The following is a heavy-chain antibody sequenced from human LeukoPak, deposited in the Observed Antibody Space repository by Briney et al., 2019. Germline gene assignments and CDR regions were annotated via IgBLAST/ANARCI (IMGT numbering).Heavy chain of an antibody. CDR1: GFTFNNYA. CDR2: ISYDGGNK. Sequence: GGSLRLSCAASGFTFNNYALHWVRQAPGKGLEWVAVISYDGGNKYYADSVKGRFTISSDNSKNTLYLRVNSLRTEDTAVYYCARGEGTSGYSYYYMDVWGKGTTVTVSS. CDR3: ARGEGTSGYSYYYMDV. V-gene: IGHV3-30*04. D-gene: IGHD3-10*01. J-gene: IGHJ6*03.